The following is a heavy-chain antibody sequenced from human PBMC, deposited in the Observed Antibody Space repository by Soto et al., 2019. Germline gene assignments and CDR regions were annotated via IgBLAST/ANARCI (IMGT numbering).Heavy chain of an antibody. CDR3: ARPRTTGTTKGYDY. CDR2: IIPIFGSV. Sequence: QVQLVQSGAEVKKPGSSVKVSCKASGGTFSSYPISRVRQAPGQGLEWMGVIIPIFGSVNSAQKFQGRVTITADESTSTAYMELSSLRSEDTAVYYCARPRTTGTTKGYDYWGQGTLVTVSS. D-gene: IGHD1-1*01. CDR1: GGTFSSYP. J-gene: IGHJ4*02. V-gene: IGHV1-69*01.